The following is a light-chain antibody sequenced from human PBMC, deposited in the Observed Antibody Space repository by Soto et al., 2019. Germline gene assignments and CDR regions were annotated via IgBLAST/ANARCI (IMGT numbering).Light chain of an antibody. Sequence: DIPMTQSPSTLSASLGDRVTITCGASQSISVWLAWYQQKAGKAPNLLGYKASRLESGVPSRFSGSGSETEFTLTISGLQTGDFATYYGQQYDTYSLYTFGPGTRLEIK. CDR1: QSISVW. V-gene: IGKV1-5*03. J-gene: IGKJ5*01. CDR2: KAS. CDR3: QQYDTYSLYT.